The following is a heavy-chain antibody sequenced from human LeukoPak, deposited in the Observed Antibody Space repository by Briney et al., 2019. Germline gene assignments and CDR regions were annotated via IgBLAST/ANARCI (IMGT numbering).Heavy chain of an antibody. CDR2: IYYRWSS. D-gene: IGHD3-22*01. Sequence: SDTLSLPCTVSGGSISSYYWSWIRQPPGKGLEWIGYIYYRWSSYYNPSIKSRVTIPVDTPKSQFSLKLSSVTAADTAVYYCARLPYYYDSSGQKLYYFDYWGQGTLVTVSS. J-gene: IGHJ4*02. CDR1: GGSISSYY. CDR3: ARLPYYYDSSGQKLYYFDY. V-gene: IGHV4-30-4*02.